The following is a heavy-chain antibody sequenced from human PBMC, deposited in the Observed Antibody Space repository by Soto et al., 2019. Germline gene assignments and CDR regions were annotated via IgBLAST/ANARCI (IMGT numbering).Heavy chain of an antibody. V-gene: IGHV3-21*01. J-gene: IGHJ3*02. CDR1: GFTLSRHT. CDR3: VRDSYDTSGYPNTFDM. Sequence: GGSLRLSCAASGFTLSRHTMNWVRQAPGKGLEWVSFIGSRTSDIYYADSVKGRFTISRDNAKNSLYLDLTRLRAEDTAVYFCVRDSYDTSGYPNTFDMWGQGTTVTVSS. D-gene: IGHD3-22*01. CDR2: IGSRTSDI.